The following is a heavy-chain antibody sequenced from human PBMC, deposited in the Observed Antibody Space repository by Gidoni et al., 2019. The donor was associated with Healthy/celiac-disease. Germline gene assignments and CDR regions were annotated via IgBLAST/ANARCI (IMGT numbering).Heavy chain of an antibody. Sequence: QVQLVQSGAEVKKPGASVKVSCKASGSTFTSYYMHWVRQAPGQGLEWMGIINPSGGSTSYAQKFQGRVTMTRDTSTSTVYMELSSLRSEDTAVYYCARAGREWELLGYWGQGTLVTVSS. D-gene: IGHD1-26*01. CDR3: ARAGREWELLGY. CDR2: INPSGGST. CDR1: GSTFTSYY. V-gene: IGHV1-46*01. J-gene: IGHJ4*02.